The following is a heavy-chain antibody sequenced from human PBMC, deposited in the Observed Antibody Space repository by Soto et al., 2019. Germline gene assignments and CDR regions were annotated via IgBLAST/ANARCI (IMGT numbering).Heavy chain of an antibody. V-gene: IGHV4-31*03. CDR3: ARDGSPGYYYGMDV. Sequence: LSLTCTVSGGSISSGGYYWSWIRQHPGKGLEWIGYIYYSGSTYYNPSLKSRVTISVDTSKNQFSLKLSSVTAADTAVYYCARDGSPGYYYGMDVWGQGTTVTVSS. CDR2: IYYSGST. CDR1: GGSISSGGYY. D-gene: IGHD1-26*01. J-gene: IGHJ6*02.